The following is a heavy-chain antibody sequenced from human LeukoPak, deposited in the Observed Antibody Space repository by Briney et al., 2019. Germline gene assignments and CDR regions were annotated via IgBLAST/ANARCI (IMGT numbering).Heavy chain of an antibody. D-gene: IGHD6-13*01. CDR1: GYTFTSYW. CDR2: IYPGDSDT. CDR3: ARRQRIASPEYYSYFYYLDV. Sequence: GESLKISCKGSGYTFTSYWIGWVRQMPGKGLEWMGIIYPGDSDTRYSPSFQGQVTISADKSISTAYLQWSSLKASDTAIYYCARRQRIASPEYYSYFYYLDVWGKGTTVTVSS. J-gene: IGHJ6*03. V-gene: IGHV5-51*01.